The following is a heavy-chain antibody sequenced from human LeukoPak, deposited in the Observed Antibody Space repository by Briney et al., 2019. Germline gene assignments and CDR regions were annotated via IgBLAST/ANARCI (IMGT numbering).Heavy chain of an antibody. CDR2: ISGSGGST. CDR3: AKRPDYYGSGSYYKEYYFDY. Sequence: GGSLRLSCAASGFTFSSYAMSWVRQAPGKGLEGGSAISGSGGSTYYADSVKGRFTISRDNSKNTLYLQMNSLRAEDTAVYYCAKRPDYYGSGSYYKEYYFDYWGQGTLVTVSS. CDR1: GFTFSSYA. D-gene: IGHD3-10*01. J-gene: IGHJ4*02. V-gene: IGHV3-23*01.